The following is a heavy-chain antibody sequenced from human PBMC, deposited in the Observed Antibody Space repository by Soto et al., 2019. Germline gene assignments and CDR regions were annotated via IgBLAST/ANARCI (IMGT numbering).Heavy chain of an antibody. Sequence: SETLSLTCTVSGGSISSSSYYWGWIRQPPGKGLEWIGSIYYSGSTYYNPSLKSRVTISVDTSKNQFSLKLSSVTAADTAVYYCARVKDDFWSGSIDYWGQGTLVTVSS. CDR3: ARVKDDFWSGSIDY. CDR2: IYYSGST. D-gene: IGHD3-3*01. V-gene: IGHV4-39*07. J-gene: IGHJ4*02. CDR1: GGSISSSSYY.